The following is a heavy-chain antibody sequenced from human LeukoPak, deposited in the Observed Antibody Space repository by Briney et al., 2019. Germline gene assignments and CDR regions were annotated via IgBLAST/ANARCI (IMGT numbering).Heavy chain of an antibody. CDR3: ARTHDTYGDQVPYTFDC. CDR1: GYTFTGNY. J-gene: IGHJ4*01. Sequence: ASVKVSCKASGYTFTGNYMHWVRQAPGQGLEWMGWINRNSGGTNYAQNFKGRVTMTRDTSISTAYMEMSSLRSDDTAVYYCARTHDTYGDQVPYTFDCWGQRSLLTVHS. CDR2: INRNSGGT. D-gene: IGHD4-17*01. V-gene: IGHV1-2*02.